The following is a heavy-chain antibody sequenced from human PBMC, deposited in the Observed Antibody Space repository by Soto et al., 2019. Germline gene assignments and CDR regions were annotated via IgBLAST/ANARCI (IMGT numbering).Heavy chain of an antibody. CDR3: ARARTPGFCSGGSCYALDY. CDR1: VFLFSGYG. V-gene: IGHV3-33*01. CDR2: IWYDGRNK. J-gene: IGHJ4*02. D-gene: IGHD2-15*01. Sequence: SLKTACEGAVFLFSGYGIDWVRPGPGKGLEWVTFIWYDGRNKYYEKSVRGRFTISRDNSKNLLFLQMSGLGVEDTAVYYCARARTPGFCSGGSCYALDYWGRGTLVTVSS.